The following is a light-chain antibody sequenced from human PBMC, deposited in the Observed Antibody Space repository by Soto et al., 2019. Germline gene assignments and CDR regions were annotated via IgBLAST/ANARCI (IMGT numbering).Light chain of an antibody. V-gene: IGKV3-20*01. CDR3: QQYGSSRT. J-gene: IGKJ1*01. CDR1: QSVSSSY. Sequence: EIVLTQSPGTLSLSPGERATLSCRASQSVSSSYLAWYQQKPGQAPRLLIYGASSRATGIPDRFSGSGSGTDFTLTISRLEPEYFAVYYCQQYGSSRTFGQGTKVAIK. CDR2: GAS.